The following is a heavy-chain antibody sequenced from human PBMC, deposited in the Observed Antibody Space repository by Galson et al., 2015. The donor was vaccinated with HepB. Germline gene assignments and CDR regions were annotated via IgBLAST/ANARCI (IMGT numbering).Heavy chain of an antibody. CDR1: GFTFDDFG. V-gene: IGHV3-23*01. Sequence: SLRLSCAASGFTFDDFGMSWVRQAPGKGLEWVSAISGSGGSTYYADSVKGRFTISRDNSKNTLYLQINSLRAEDTAVYYCARKEYYYDNVKGWFDSWGQGTLVTVSS. CDR2: ISGSGGST. D-gene: IGHD3-22*01. CDR3: ARKEYYYDNVKGWFDS. J-gene: IGHJ5*01.